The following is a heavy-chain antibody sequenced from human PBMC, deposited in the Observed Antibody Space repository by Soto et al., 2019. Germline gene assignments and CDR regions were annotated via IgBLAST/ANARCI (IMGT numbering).Heavy chain of an antibody. CDR3: AKSLGVAAAGPFDY. V-gene: IGHV4-34*09. D-gene: IGHD6-13*01. CDR2: IDNSGST. Sequence: PSVTPSLSCAVYGGACSGYYWSWILQPPRNGLEGIGYIDNSGSTYNNPAHNGRVTISVDTSKNQSALKLSSVTAADAAVYSCAKSLGVAAAGPFDYWGQGTLVTVYS. CDR1: GGACSGYY. J-gene: IGHJ4*02.